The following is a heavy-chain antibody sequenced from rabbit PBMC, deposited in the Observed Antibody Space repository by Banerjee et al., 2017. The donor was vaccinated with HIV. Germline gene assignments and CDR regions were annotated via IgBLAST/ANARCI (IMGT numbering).Heavy chain of an antibody. Sequence: QEQLVESGGGLVQPEGSLTLTCKASGIDFSSDLPMCWVRQAPGKGLEWIASVDTGDGTTYYASWVNGRFTVSLDNAQNTVFLQMTSLTPADTATYFCARAYNSGWGGYFNLWGQGTLVTVS. V-gene: IGHV1S47*01. CDR3: ARAYNSGWGGYFNL. CDR2: VDTGDGTT. CDR1: GIDFSSDLP. D-gene: IGHD4-1*01. J-gene: IGHJ4*01.